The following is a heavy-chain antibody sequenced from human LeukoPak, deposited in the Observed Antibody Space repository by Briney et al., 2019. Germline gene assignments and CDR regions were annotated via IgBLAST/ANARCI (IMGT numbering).Heavy chain of an antibody. CDR1: GYTFTGYY. CDR2: INPNSGGT. V-gene: IGHV1-2*02. CDR3: ARGPLMTTVTTFTY. J-gene: IGHJ4*02. Sequence: ASVKVSCKASGYTFTGYYMHWVRQAPGQGLEWMGWINPNSGGTNYAPKFQGRVTMTRDTSISTAYMELSRLRSDDTAVYYCARGPLMTTVTTFTYWGQGTLVTVSS. D-gene: IGHD4-17*01.